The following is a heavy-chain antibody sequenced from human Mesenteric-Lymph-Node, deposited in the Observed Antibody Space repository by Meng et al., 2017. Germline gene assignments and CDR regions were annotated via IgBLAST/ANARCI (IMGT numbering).Heavy chain of an antibody. CDR2: IYNSGIT. CDR3: ARGQKGYFDL. CDR1: GCSIRSINYY. V-gene: IGHV4-30-4*01. J-gene: IGHJ2*01. Sequence: HVQLKESDPGLVTLSQTRSLTYTISGCSIRSINYYWSWIRQPPGKGLEWSGHIYNSGITYYNPSLKSRITISVDTSKNQFSLKLSSVTAADTAVYYCARGQKGYFDLWGRGTLVTVSS.